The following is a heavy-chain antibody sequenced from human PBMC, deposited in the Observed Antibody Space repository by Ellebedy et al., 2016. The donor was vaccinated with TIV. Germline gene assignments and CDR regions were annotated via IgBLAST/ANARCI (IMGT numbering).Heavy chain of an antibody. V-gene: IGHV1-69*13. CDR3: ARVGYDILTGYSNFDY. CDR2: IIPIFGTA. D-gene: IGHD3-9*01. J-gene: IGHJ4*02. CDR1: GGTFSSYA. Sequence: SVKVSXXASGGTFSSYAISWVRQAPGQGLEWMGGIIPIFGTANYAQKFQGRVTITADESTSTAYMELSSLRSEDTAVYYCARVGYDILTGYSNFDYWGQGTLVTVSS.